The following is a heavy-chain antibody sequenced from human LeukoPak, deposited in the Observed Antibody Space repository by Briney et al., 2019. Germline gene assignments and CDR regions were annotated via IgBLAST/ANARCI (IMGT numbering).Heavy chain of an antibody. J-gene: IGHJ4*02. Sequence: SVKVSCKASGGTFSSYAISWVRQAPGQGLEWMGGIIPIFGTANYAQKFQGRVTITADKSTSTAYMELSSLRAEDTAVYYCARDKVVGPTHFDYWGQGTLVTVSS. CDR3: ARDKVVGPTHFDY. V-gene: IGHV1-69*06. D-gene: IGHD1-26*01. CDR1: GGTFSSYA. CDR2: IIPIFGTA.